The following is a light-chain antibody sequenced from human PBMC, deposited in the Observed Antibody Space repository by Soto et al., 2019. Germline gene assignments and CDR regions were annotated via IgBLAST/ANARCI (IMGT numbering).Light chain of an antibody. V-gene: IGKV3-15*01. J-gene: IGKJ1*01. Sequence: EIVMTQSPATLSVSPGEGATLSCRASQSVSSKLAWYQQKPGQAPRLLIYGASTRATGIPARFSGSGSGTEFTLIISCLQSEDSAVYYCQQYNSWLWTVGQGTKVEIK. CDR1: QSVSSK. CDR3: QQYNSWLWT. CDR2: GAS.